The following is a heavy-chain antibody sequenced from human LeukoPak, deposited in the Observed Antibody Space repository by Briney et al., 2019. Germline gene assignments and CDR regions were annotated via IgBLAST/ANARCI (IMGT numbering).Heavy chain of an antibody. CDR2: ISSSGSTT. Sequence: GGSLRLSCAASGFTVSSNYMSWVRQAPGKGLEWLSYISSSGSTTYYADSVKGRFTISRDNAKNSLYLQMNSLRAEDTAVYYCARDSRRSGYNHYYYYMDVWGKGTTVTVSS. CDR3: ARDSRRSGYNHYYYYMDV. V-gene: IGHV3-11*04. J-gene: IGHJ6*03. D-gene: IGHD3-22*01. CDR1: GFTVSSNY.